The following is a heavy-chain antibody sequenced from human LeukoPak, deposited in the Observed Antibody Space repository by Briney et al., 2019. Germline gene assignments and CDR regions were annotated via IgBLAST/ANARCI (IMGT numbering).Heavy chain of an antibody. D-gene: IGHD6-13*01. Sequence: GGSLRLSCAASGFTFGHYGMHWVRQAPGKGLEWVAVMWYDGTKNYYEDSVKGRFTISRDNSKNTLSPQMSSLRAEDTAVYYCAREQGTSSWYSGGYFDLWGRGTLVTVSS. J-gene: IGHJ2*01. CDR1: GFTFGHYG. CDR2: MWYDGTKN. CDR3: AREQGTSSWYSGGYFDL. V-gene: IGHV3-33*01.